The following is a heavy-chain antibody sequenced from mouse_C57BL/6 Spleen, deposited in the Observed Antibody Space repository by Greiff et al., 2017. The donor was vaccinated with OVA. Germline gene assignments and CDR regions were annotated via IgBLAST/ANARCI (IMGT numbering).Heavy chain of an antibody. V-gene: IGHV1-64*01. Sequence: VQLQQPGAELVKPGASVKLSCKASGYTFTSYWMHWVKQRPGQGLEWIGMIHPNSGSTNYNEKFKSKATLTVDKSSSTAYMQLSSLTSEDSAVYYCARTGTPTSYWYFDVWGTGTTVTVSS. CDR1: GYTFTSYW. CDR3: ARTGTPTSYWYFDV. CDR2: IHPNSGST. D-gene: IGHD4-1*01. J-gene: IGHJ1*03.